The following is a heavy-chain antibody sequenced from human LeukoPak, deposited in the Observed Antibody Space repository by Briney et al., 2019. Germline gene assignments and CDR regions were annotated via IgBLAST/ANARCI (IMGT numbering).Heavy chain of an antibody. CDR1: GFTFSGYW. D-gene: IGHD2-2*01. Sequence: GGPLRLSCAASGFTFSGYWMSWVRQAPGRGLEWVANIKQDGSEKYYVDSVKGRFTISRDNAKNSLCLQMDSLRAEDTAVYYCARDLYCSTTSCYVRNYFDYWGQGTLVTVSS. V-gene: IGHV3-7*01. CDR3: ARDLYCSTTSCYVRNYFDY. J-gene: IGHJ4*02. CDR2: IKQDGSEK.